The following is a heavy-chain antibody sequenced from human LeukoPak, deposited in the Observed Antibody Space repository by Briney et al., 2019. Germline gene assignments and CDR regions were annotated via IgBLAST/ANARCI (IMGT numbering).Heavy chain of an antibody. CDR1: GFTFSSYS. CDR3: ARAPITVFGVVDNDY. Sequence: GGSLRLSCAASGFTFSSYSMNWVRQAPGKGLKWVSSISGSSSYIYYADSVKGRFTISRDNAKNSLYLQMNSLRAEDTGVYYCARAPITVFGVVDNDYWGQGTLVTVSS. D-gene: IGHD3-3*01. J-gene: IGHJ4*02. CDR2: ISGSSSYI. V-gene: IGHV3-21*01.